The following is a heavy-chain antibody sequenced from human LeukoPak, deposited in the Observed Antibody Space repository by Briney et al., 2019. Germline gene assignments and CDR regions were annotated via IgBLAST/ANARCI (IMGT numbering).Heavy chain of an antibody. CDR1: GGSFSSYY. V-gene: IGHV4-59*03. CDR3: ARNCRHYDGRFDP. CDR2: IYYSGST. J-gene: IGHJ5*02. D-gene: IGHD3-3*01. Sequence: SETLSLTCTVSGGSFSSYYWNWLRQPPGKGLEWIGYIYYSGSTNYNPSLKSRVTITVVTSKNQTSLMLASVPAADPAAYYFARNCRHYDGRFDPGGEGSLVTVSS.